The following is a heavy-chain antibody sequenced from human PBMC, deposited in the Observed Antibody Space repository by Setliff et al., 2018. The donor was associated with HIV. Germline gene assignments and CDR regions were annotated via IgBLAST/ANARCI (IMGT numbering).Heavy chain of an antibody. J-gene: IGHJ2*01. CDR1: GDSITRGSHY. CDR3: ARAAYSGTYLWEPATDL. CDR2: IYTSGKT. D-gene: IGHD1-26*01. V-gene: IGHV4-61*09. Sequence: SETLSLTCTVSGDSITRGSHYWSWIRQPAGKGLEWIGHIYTSGKTHYSPSLKSRITISADTSKNQLSLNLSSVTAADTAVYYCARAAYSGTYLWEPATDLWGRGTLVTVSS.